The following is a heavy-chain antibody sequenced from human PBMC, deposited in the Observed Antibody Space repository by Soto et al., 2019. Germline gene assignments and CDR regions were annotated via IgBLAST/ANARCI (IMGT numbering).Heavy chain of an antibody. J-gene: IGHJ6*02. CDR2: IYWDDDK. D-gene: IGHD2-21*02. Sequence: SGPTLVNPTQTLTLTCTFPAFSLSTGGVGVGWIRQPPGKALEWLALIYWDDDKRYSPSLRSRLTITTDTTNNQVVLTMTNMEPVDTARYYCILSRCGGDCRQSDSSYYSGMDVLGQETTFTIFS. CDR1: AFSLSTGGVG. V-gene: IGHV2-5*02. CDR3: ILSRCGGDCRQSDSSYYSGMDV.